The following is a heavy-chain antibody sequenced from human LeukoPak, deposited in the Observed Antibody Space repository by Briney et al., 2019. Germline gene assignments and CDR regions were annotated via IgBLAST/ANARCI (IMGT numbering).Heavy chain of an antibody. CDR1: GYTFTGYY. J-gene: IGHJ5*02. CDR3: ARSKSQYYYDSSGWFDP. D-gene: IGHD3-22*01. V-gene: IGHV1-2*02. CDR2: INPNSGGT. Sequence: GASVKVSCKASGYTFTGYYMHWVRQAPGQGLEWMGWINPNSGGTNYAQKFQGRVTMTRDTSISTAYMELSRLRSDDTAVYYCARSKSQYYYDSSGWFDPWGQGTLVTVSS.